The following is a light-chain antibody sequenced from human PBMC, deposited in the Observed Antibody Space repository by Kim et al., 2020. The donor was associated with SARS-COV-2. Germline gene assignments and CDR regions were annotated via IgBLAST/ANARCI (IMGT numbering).Light chain of an antibody. CDR2: LNSDGSH. J-gene: IGLJ3*02. CDR3: QTWGTGIWV. V-gene: IGLV4-69*01. Sequence: QLVLTQSPSASASLGASVKLTCTLSSGHSTYAIAWHQQQPEKGPRYLMKLNSDGSHTKGDGIPDRISGSSSGAERYLTISSLQFEDEADYYCQTWGTGIWVFGGGTQLTVL. CDR1: SGHSTYA.